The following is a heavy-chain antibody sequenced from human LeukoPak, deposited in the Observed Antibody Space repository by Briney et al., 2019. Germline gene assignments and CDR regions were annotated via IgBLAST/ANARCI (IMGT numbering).Heavy chain of an antibody. CDR2: IKQDGSEK. D-gene: IGHD3-22*01. CDR3: ARETYSYDSSGYYYPSGFDY. J-gene: IGHJ4*02. V-gene: IGHV3-7*01. CDR1: GFTFSSHG. Sequence: GSLRLSCAASGFTFSSHGMHWVRQAPGKGLEWVANIKQDGSEKYYVDSVKGRFTISRDNAKNSLYLQMNSLRAEDTAVYYCARETYSYDSSGYYYPSGFDYWGQGTLVTVSS.